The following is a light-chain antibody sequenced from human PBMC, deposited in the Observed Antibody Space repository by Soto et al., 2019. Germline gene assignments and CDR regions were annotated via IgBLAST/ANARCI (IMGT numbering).Light chain of an antibody. Sequence: IVLPQSPATLSLAPGERAPLSCRASQSVTSYLAWYQQRPGQAPRLLINDASRRATGIPDRFSGSGSGAGFTLTISSLEPEDFAVYYCQQRSSWPITFGQPTRLEIK. J-gene: IGKJ5*01. CDR3: QQRSSWPIT. CDR1: QSVTSY. CDR2: DAS. V-gene: IGKV3-11*01.